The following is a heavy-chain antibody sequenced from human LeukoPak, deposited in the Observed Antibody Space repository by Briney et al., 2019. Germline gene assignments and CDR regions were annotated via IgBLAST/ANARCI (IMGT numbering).Heavy chain of an antibody. CDR3: ARHIGIVGLRGFDY. Sequence: PSETLSLTCSVSGGSLSGNGYHWNWLRQTADKGLEWIGEISHSGSTNYNPSLKSRVTISIDESKNQFSLKVTSVTAADAAMYYCARHIGIVGLRGFDYWGQGTLVTVSS. CDR1: GGSLSGNGYH. D-gene: IGHD2/OR15-2a*01. CDR2: ISHSGST. J-gene: IGHJ4*02. V-gene: IGHV4-34*01.